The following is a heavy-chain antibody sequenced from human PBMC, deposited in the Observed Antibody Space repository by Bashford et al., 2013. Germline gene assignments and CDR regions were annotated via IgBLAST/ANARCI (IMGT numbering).Heavy chain of an antibody. CDR2: IYYSGST. V-gene: IGHV4-31*02. D-gene: IGHD4-23*01. CDR3: ARGVGNSPYYYYFGLDV. Sequence: SWIRQPPGKGLEWIGYIYYSGSTYYNPSLESRVTISVDTSKNQFSLNLSSVTAADTAVYYCARGVGNSPYYYYFGLDVWGQGTTVTVSS. J-gene: IGHJ6*02.